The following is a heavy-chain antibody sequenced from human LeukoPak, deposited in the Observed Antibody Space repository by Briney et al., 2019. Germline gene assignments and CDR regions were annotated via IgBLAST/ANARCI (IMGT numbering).Heavy chain of an antibody. CDR2: ILWDVGST. V-gene: IGHV3-43D*03. Sequence: PGGSLRLSCAASGFNFDMYAMHWVRQAPGKGLEWVAFILWDVGSTSYADSVRGRFTVSRDNHRKSLFMLVNRLRAENTALYDCALEMRSDLEEGFDIWGEGAIVILS. CDR3: ALEMRSDLEEGFDI. D-gene: IGHD1-1*01. J-gene: IGHJ3*02. CDR1: GFNFDMYA.